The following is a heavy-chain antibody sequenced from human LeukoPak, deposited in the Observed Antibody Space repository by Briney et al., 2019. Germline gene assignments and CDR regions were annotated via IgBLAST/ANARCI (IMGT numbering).Heavy chain of an antibody. CDR2: INHSGST. V-gene: IGHV4-39*07. CDR3: ARDLIVPVGLTGSGSYSTDY. J-gene: IGHJ4*02. CDR1: GGPIRSSNYY. D-gene: IGHD3-10*01. Sequence: SETLSLTCTVSGGPIRSSNYYWSWIRQPPGKGLEWIGEINHSGSTNYNPSLKSRVTISVDTSKNQFSLKLSSVTAADTAVYYCARDLIVPVGLTGSGSYSTDYWGQGTLVTVSS.